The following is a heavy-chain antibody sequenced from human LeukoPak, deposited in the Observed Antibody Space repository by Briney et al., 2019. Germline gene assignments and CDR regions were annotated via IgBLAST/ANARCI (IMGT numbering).Heavy chain of an antibody. V-gene: IGHV1-46*01. Sequence: RASVKVSCKASGYTFTTYYMNWVRQAPGQGFEWMGIINPSVGSTSYAQKFQGRITTTRDTSTSTVYMELSSLRSEDTAVYYCVRGGYDFSSGYYPSRWGQGTLVTVSS. D-gene: IGHD3-3*01. CDR2: INPSVGST. J-gene: IGHJ4*02. CDR3: VRGGYDFSSGYYPSR. CDR1: GYTFTTYY.